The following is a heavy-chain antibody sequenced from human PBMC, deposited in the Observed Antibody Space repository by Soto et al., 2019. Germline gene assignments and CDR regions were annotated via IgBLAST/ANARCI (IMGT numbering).Heavy chain of an antibody. CDR2: IYWDDDK. J-gene: IGHJ4*02. CDR1: GFSLSTSGEG. V-gene: IGHV2-5*02. CDR3: ARRRSSSWHFDY. Sequence: QITLKESGPTLVKPTQTLTLTCTFSGFSLSTSGEGVGWIRQPPGKALEWLILIYWDDDKRYSPSLKTRLTITNDTSKNQVVLTMTNMEAVDTATYYCARRRSSSWHFDYWGQGTLVAVS. D-gene: IGHD6-13*01.